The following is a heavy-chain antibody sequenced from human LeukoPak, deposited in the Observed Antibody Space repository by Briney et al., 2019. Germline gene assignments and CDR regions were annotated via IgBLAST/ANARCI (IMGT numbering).Heavy chain of an antibody. CDR3: AREHSSSWTYYYYGMDV. J-gene: IGHJ6*02. Sequence: GGSLRLSCAASGFTFSSYAMHWVRQAPGKGLEWVAVISYDGSNKYYADSVKGRFTLSRDNSKNTLYLQMNSLRAEDTAVYYCAREHSSSWTYYYYGMDVWGQGTTVTVSS. D-gene: IGHD6-13*01. CDR1: GFTFSSYA. CDR2: ISYDGSNK. V-gene: IGHV3-30-3*01.